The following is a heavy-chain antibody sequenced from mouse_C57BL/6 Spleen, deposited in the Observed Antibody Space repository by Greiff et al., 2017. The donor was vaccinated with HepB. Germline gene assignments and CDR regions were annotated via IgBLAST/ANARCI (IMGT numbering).Heavy chain of an antibody. J-gene: IGHJ3*01. D-gene: IGHD2-1*01. CDR1: GYAFSSSW. V-gene: IGHV1-82*01. CDR3: AGYGNYPFAY. CDR2: IYPGDGDT. Sequence: QVQLQQSGPELVKPGASVKISCKASGYAFSSSWMNWVKQRPGKGLEWIGRIYPGDGDTNYNGKFKGKATLTAYKSSSTAYMQLSSLTSEDSAVYFCAGYGNYPFAYWGQGTLVTVSA.